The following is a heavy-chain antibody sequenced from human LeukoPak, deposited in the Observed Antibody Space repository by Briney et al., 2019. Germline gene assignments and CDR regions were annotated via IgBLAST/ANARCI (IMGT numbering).Heavy chain of an antibody. D-gene: IGHD3-10*01. CDR1: GYTFTGYY. CDR3: ARNPDYGSGSYYFDY. V-gene: IGHV1-2*04. Sequence: ASVKVSCKASGYTFTGYYMHWVRQAPGQGLEWMGWINPNSGGTNYAQKFQGWVTMTRDTSISTAYMEPSRLRSDDTAVYYCARNPDYGSGSYYFDYWGQGTLVTVSS. J-gene: IGHJ4*02. CDR2: INPNSGGT.